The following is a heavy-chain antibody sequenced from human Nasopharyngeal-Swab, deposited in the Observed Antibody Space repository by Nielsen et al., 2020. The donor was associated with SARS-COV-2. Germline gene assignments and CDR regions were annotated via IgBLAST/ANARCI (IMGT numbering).Heavy chain of an antibody. Sequence: GGSLRLSCAASGFIFSNYSMIWVRQAPGKGLEWVSAISISSTYIYYADSVKGRFTISRDNAENSLYLHMNNLRADDPAVYYCARRYYYDSSDYYPLDYWGKGTLVTVSS. CDR3: ARRYYYDSSDYYPLDY. D-gene: IGHD3-22*01. CDR1: GFIFSNYS. CDR2: ISISSTYI. J-gene: IGHJ4*02. V-gene: IGHV3-21*01.